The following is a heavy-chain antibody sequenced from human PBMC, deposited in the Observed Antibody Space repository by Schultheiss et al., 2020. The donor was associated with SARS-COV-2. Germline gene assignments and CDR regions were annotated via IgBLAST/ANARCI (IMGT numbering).Heavy chain of an antibody. J-gene: IGHJ4*02. CDR3: ARESTLLGYCSGGSCYRPDY. CDR1: GGTFSSYA. V-gene: IGHV1-69*05. Sequence: SVKVSCKASGGTFSSYAISWVRQAPGQGLEWMGGIIPIFGTANYAQKFQGRVTMTTDTSTSTAYMELRSLRSDDTAVYYCARESTLLGYCSGGSCYRPDYWGQGTLVTVSS. CDR2: IIPIFGTA. D-gene: IGHD2-15*01.